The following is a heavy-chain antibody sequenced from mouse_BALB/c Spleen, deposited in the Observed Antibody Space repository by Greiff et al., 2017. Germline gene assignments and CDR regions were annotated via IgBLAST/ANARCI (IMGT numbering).Heavy chain of an antibody. CDR1: GFTFNTYA. CDR2: IRSKSNNYAT. Sequence: EVQLVETGGGLVQPKGSLKLSCAASGFTFNTYAMNWVRQAPGKGLEWVARIRSKSNNYATYYADSVKDRFTISRDDSQSMLYLQMNNLKTEDTAMYYCVRDGYYYWGQGTSVTVSS. D-gene: IGHD1-2*01. V-gene: IGHV10S3*01. CDR3: VRDGYYY. J-gene: IGHJ4*01.